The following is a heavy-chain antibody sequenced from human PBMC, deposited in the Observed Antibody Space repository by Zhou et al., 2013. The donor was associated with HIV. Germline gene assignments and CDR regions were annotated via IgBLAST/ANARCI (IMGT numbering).Heavy chain of an antibody. Sequence: QVQLVQSESDVKKPGASAKVSCKTSGYTFTNYYVYWLRQAPGQGLEVMGILNPKSGIVNYVERFQAKVIMTRDTATTTVFLFLPRLTSDDTALYYCARESNSSGRGRSVDFWGQGT. J-gene: IGHJ4*02. D-gene: IGHD3-16*01. CDR2: LNPKSGIV. CDR1: GYTFTNYY. V-gene: IGHV1-46*01. CDR3: ARESNSSGRGRSVDF.